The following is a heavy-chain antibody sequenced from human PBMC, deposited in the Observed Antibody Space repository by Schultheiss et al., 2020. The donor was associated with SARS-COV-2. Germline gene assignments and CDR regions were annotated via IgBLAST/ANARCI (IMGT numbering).Heavy chain of an antibody. Sequence: GGSLRLSCAASGFTFSSYWMSWVRQAPGKGLEWVANIKQDGSEKYYVDSVKGRFTISRDNSKNTLYLQMNSLRAEDTAVYYCAKDDGYYFDYWGQGTLVTVSS. CDR2: IKQDGSEK. J-gene: IGHJ4*02. CDR3: AKDDGYYFDY. V-gene: IGHV3-7*01. CDR1: GFTFSSYW. D-gene: IGHD6-25*01.